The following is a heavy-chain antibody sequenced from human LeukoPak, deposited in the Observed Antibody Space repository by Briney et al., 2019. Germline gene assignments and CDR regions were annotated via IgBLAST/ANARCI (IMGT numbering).Heavy chain of an antibody. J-gene: IGHJ4*02. CDR1: GFTFSIYW. D-gene: IGHD3-10*01. CDR2: IKHDGSEK. V-gene: IGHV3-7*01. CDR3: ARDLSGAGSLDY. Sequence: GGSLRLSCAASGFTFSIYWMNWVRQAPGKGLEWVANIKHDGSEKYYVDSVKGRFTISRDNAKNSLYLQMSSLRAEDTAVYYCARDLSGAGSLDYWGQGTLVTVSS.